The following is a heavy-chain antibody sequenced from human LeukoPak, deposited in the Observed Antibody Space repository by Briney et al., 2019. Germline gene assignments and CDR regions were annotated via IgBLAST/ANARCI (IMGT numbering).Heavy chain of an antibody. CDR3: AKDRDMATTKSYYYYYGMDV. CDR2: ISSSSSYI. V-gene: IGHV3-21*04. CDR1: GFTFSSYS. D-gene: IGHD5-24*01. Sequence: GGSLRLSCAASGFTFSSYSMNWVRQAPGKGLEWVSSISSSSSYIYYADSVKGRFTISRDNSKNTLHLQMNSLGAEDTAVYYCAKDRDMATTKSYYYYYGMDVWGQGTTVTVSS. J-gene: IGHJ6*02.